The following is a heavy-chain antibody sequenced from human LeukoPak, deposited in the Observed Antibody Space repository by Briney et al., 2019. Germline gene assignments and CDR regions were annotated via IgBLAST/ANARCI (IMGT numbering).Heavy chain of an antibody. V-gene: IGHV4-39*01. Sequence: SETLSLTCTVSGGSISNSNYYWGWIRQPPGKGLEWIGSIYYSGSTYYNPSLKSRVTISVDTSKNQFSLKLSSVTAADTAVYYCARASGGRVYYYYYMDVWGKGTTVTVSS. J-gene: IGHJ6*03. CDR3: ARASGGRVYYYYYMDV. CDR2: IYYSGST. D-gene: IGHD3-10*01. CDR1: GGSISNSNYY.